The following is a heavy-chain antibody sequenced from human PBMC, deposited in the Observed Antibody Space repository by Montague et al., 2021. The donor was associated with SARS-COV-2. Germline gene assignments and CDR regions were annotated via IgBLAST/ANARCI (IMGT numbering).Heavy chain of an antibody. V-gene: IGHV3-21*01. CDR2: ISRSRSYI. D-gene: IGHD6-13*01. CDR1: GFTFSSYW. Sequence: SLRLSCAASGFTFSSYWMSWVRQAPGKGLEWVSSISRSRSYIYYADSVKGRFTISRDNAKNSLYLQMNSLRAEDTAVYYCASSRAAGTVYYYYGMDVWGQGTTVTVSS. J-gene: IGHJ6*02. CDR3: ASSRAAGTVYYYYGMDV.